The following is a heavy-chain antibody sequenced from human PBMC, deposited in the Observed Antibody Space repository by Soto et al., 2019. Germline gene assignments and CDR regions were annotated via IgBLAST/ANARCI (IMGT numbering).Heavy chain of an antibody. J-gene: IGHJ4*02. CDR1: GFTFSSYG. D-gene: IGHD6-13*01. Sequence: PVGSLRLSCAASGFTFSSYGMHWVRQAPGKGLEWVAVIWYDGSNKYYADSVKGRFTISRDNSKNTLYLQMNSLRAEDTAVYYCARNSLIAAAGLFDYWGQGTLVTVSS. V-gene: IGHV3-33*01. CDR2: IWYDGSNK. CDR3: ARNSLIAAAGLFDY.